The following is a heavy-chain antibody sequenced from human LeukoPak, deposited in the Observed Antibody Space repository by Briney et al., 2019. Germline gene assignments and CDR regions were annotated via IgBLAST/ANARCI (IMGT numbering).Heavy chain of an antibody. J-gene: IGHJ5*02. CDR1: GGSISSSSYY. D-gene: IGHD1-14*01. Sequence: SETLSLTCTVSGGSISSSSYYRGWFRQPPGQGLEWIAYIYYNGFTQYTPSLRSRVTISGDTSKNQFSLKLSSVTAADTAVYYCARIGREPRPNWFDPWGQGTLVIVSS. CDR3: ARIGREPRPNWFDP. CDR2: IYYNGFT. V-gene: IGHV4-39*07.